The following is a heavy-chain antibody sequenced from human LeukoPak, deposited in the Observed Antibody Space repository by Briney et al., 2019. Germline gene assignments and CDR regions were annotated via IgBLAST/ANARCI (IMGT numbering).Heavy chain of an antibody. V-gene: IGHV3-74*01. CDR1: GITFSGYW. CDR2: SNSDGSDT. D-gene: IGHD1-26*01. J-gene: IGHJ4*02. Sequence: GGSLRLSCVGSGITFSGYWMYWVRRAPGKGLVWVSRSNSDGSDTSYADSVKGRFTISRDNAKNTLYLQMNSLRAEDTAVYYCARGSRVGTTTLFPFEYWGQGTLVTVSS. CDR3: ARGSRVGTTTLFPFEY.